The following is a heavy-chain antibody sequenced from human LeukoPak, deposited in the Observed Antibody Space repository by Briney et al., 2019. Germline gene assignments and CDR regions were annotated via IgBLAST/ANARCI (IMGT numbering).Heavy chain of an antibody. CDR1: GYTFTSYD. D-gene: IGHD2-21*02. J-gene: IGHJ4*02. CDR3: ARVRRLPRSYYFDY. CDR2: INPSGGGT. Sequence: ASVKVSCTASGYTFTSYDMQWVRQAPGQGFEWLGMINPSGGGTNYAQKFQGRVTMTRDTSTSTVYLELSSLRSEDTAVYYCARVRRLPRSYYFDYWGQGTLVTVSS. V-gene: IGHV1-46*01.